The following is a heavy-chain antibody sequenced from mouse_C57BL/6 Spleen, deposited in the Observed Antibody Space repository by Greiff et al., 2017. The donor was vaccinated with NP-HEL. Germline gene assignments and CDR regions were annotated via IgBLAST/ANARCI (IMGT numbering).Heavy chain of an antibody. Sequence: EVQLQQSGPELVKPGASVKISCKASGYSFTGYYMNWVKQSPEKSLEWIGEINPSTGGTTYNQKFKAKATLTVDKSSSTAYMQLKSLTSEDSAVYYCARPGTGNSFAYWGQGTLVTVSA. CDR3: ARPGTGNSFAY. J-gene: IGHJ3*01. D-gene: IGHD3-3*01. CDR1: GYSFTGYY. V-gene: IGHV1-42*01. CDR2: INPSTGGT.